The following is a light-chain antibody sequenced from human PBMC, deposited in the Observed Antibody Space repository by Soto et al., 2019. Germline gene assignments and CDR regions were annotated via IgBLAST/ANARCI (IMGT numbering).Light chain of an antibody. CDR1: QSISSW. CDR2: KAS. Sequence: DIQMTQSPATLSASVGDRVTITCRASQSISSWLAWYQQKPGKAPKLLIYKASSLESGVPSRFSGSGSGTEFTLTISRQQHDDVVTYYCQHHNSSSLTFGQGTKVEIK. V-gene: IGKV1-5*03. J-gene: IGKJ1*01. CDR3: QHHNSSSLT.